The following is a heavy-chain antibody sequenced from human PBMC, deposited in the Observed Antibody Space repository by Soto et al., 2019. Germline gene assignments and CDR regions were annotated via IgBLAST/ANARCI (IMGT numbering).Heavy chain of an antibody. D-gene: IGHD1-1*01. CDR1: GGSISTSNW. CDR3: ERCSTSGTRFDY. CDR2: VYHSRST. Sequence: QVQLQEPGPGLVKPSGTLSLTCAVSGGSISTSNWWSLVRLPPGKGLEWIGEVYHSRSTNYNQYFKSRVGMSVDKSKNQFSLQLNHVTAADTALYAWERCSTSGTRFDYWGQGSLVTVSS. J-gene: IGHJ4*02. V-gene: IGHV4-4*02.